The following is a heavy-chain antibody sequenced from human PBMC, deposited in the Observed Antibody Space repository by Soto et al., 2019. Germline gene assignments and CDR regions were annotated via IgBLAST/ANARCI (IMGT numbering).Heavy chain of an antibody. CDR3: ATQALSPMVRGEFDY. CDR2: IIPIFGTA. D-gene: IGHD3-10*01. V-gene: IGHV1-69*13. Sequence: SVKVSCKASGGTFSSYAISWVRQAPGQGLEWMGGIIPIFGTANYAQKFQGRVTITADESTSTAYMELSSLRSEDTAVYYCATQALSPMVRGEFDYWGQGTLVTVSS. J-gene: IGHJ4*02. CDR1: GGTFSSYA.